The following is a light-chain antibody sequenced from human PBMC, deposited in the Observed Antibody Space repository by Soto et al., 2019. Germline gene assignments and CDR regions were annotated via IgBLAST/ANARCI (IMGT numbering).Light chain of an antibody. J-gene: IGLJ1*01. CDR1: SSDVGNYNL. CDR3: CSYAGTRNPDV. CDR2: EVS. Sequence: QAVVTQPASVSGSPGQSITISCTGTSSDVGNYNLVSWYQQHPGKAPKLMIYEVSKRPSGVSNRFSGSKSGNTASLTISGLQAEDEADYYCCSYAGTRNPDVFGAGTKVTVL. V-gene: IGLV2-23*02.